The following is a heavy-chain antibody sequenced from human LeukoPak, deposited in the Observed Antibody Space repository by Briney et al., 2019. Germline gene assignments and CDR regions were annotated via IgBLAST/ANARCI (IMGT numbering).Heavy chain of an antibody. CDR2: ISNDGRNK. J-gene: IGHJ4*02. CDR3: AGDPVSVGLRINSDY. Sequence: PGGSLRLSCAASGFAFSSYAMHWVRQAPGKGLEWVALISNDGRNKYHADSVKGRFTISRDNSKNTVYLQMNSLRAEDTAVYYCAGDPVSVGLRINSDYWGQGTLVTVSS. D-gene: IGHD3-3*01. V-gene: IGHV3-30*04. CDR1: GFAFSSYA.